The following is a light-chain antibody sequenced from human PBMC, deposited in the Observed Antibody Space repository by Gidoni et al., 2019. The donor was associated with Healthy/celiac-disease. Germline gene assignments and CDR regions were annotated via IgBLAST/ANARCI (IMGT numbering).Light chain of an antibody. J-gene: IGKJ4*01. Sequence: DIQMTQSPSSLSASVGDRVTITCRASQSISSYLNWYQQKPGKAPKLLIYAASSLQSGVPSRFSGSGSGTDFTLTISSLQPEDFATYYCQQSYSTHLTFGGXTKVEIK. CDR2: AAS. CDR3: QQSYSTHLT. CDR1: QSISSY. V-gene: IGKV1-39*01.